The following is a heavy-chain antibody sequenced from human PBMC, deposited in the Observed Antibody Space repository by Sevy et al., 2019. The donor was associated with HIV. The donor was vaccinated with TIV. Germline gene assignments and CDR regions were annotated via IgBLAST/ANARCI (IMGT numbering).Heavy chain of an antibody. J-gene: IGHJ6*02. CDR3: AKDRAPMVRGMYSYGMDV. Sequence: SLKISCAASGFTFDDYAMHWVRQAPGKGLEWVSGISWNSGSIGYADSVKGRFTISRDKAKNSLYLQMNSLRAEDTALYYCAKDRAPMVRGMYSYGMDVWGQGTTVTVSS. CDR2: ISWNSGSI. V-gene: IGHV3-9*01. CDR1: GFTFDDYA. D-gene: IGHD3-10*01.